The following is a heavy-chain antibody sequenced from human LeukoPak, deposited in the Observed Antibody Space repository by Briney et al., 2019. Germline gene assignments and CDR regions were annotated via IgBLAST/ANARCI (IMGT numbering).Heavy chain of an antibody. V-gene: IGHV3-53*01. D-gene: IGHD6-19*01. CDR3: ARGDSSGYYYFDY. Sequence: GGSLRLSCAASGFTFSNYWMSWVRQAPGKGLEWVSVIYSGGNTYYADSVKGRFTISRDNSKNTLYLQMNSLRAEDTAVYYCARGDSSGYYYFDYWGQGTLVTVSP. J-gene: IGHJ4*02. CDR2: IYSGGNT. CDR1: GFTFSNYW.